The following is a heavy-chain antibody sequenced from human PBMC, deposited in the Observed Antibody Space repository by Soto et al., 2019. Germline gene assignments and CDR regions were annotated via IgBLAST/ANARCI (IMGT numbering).Heavy chain of an antibody. CDR2: ISSNGGST. J-gene: IGHJ6*02. Sequence: PGGSLILSCSASGFTFSSYAMHWVRQAPGKGLEYVSAISSNGGSTYFADSVKGRFTISRDNSKNTLYLQMSSLRAEDTAVYYCVRTQFGFGELLYNPYYGMDVWGQGTTVTVSS. CDR3: VRTQFGFGELLYNPYYGMDV. D-gene: IGHD3-10*01. V-gene: IGHV3-64D*08. CDR1: GFTFSSYA.